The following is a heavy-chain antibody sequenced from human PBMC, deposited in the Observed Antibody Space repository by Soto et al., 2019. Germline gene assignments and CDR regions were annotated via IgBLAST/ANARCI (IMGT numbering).Heavy chain of an antibody. D-gene: IGHD1-26*01. CDR3: WREALVAGATTGMGG. CDR1: GYTLTTFF. CDR2: INPGYPAGRST. Sequence: QVQLVQSGAEVKKPGASVKVSCKASGYTLTTFFMHWVRQAPGQGLEWMGVINPGYPAGRSTTYATKVQGRVNMTPDTSTRTGNMELGRRGSDGTAVYLCWREALVAGATTGMGGLGQGTTVTVSS. J-gene: IGHJ6*02. V-gene: IGHV1-46*01.